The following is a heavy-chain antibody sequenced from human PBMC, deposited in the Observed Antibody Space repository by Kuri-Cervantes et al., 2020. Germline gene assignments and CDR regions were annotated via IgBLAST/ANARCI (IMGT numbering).Heavy chain of an antibody. Sequence: GESLKISCAASGFTFSSYGMHWVRQAPGKGLEWVAVIWYDGSNKNYADSVKGRFTISRDNSKNTLYLQMNGLRAEDTAVYYCARGTVWGSYRTDLDYWGQGTLVTVSS. CDR2: IWYDGSNK. V-gene: IGHV3-33*01. D-gene: IGHD3-16*02. CDR1: GFTFSSYG. CDR3: ARGTVWGSYRTDLDY. J-gene: IGHJ4*02.